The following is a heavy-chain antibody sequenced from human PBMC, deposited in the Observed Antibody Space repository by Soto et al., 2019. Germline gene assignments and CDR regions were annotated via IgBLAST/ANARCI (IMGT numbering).Heavy chain of an antibody. D-gene: IGHD6-13*01. CDR1: GGSISSSNC. CDR3: AGIAAAGTRFDY. Sequence: SETLSLTCAVSGGSISSSNCWSWVRQPPGKGLEWIGEIYHSGSTNYNPSLKSRVTISVDKSKNQFSLKLSSVTAADTAVYYCAGIAAAGTRFDYWGQGTLVTSPQ. J-gene: IGHJ4*02. CDR2: IYHSGST. V-gene: IGHV4-4*02.